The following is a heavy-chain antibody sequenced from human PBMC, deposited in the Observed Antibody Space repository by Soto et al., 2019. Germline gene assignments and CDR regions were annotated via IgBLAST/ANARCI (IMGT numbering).Heavy chain of an antibody. CDR2: ISAYNGNT. D-gene: IGHD3-3*01. CDR3: ARALYYDFWSPYYYYMDV. J-gene: IGHJ6*03. V-gene: IGHV1-18*01. Sequence: ASVKVSCKASGYTFTCYGISWVRQAPGQGLEWMGWISAYNGNTNYAQKLQGRVTMTRNTSISTAYMELSSLRSEDTAVYYCARALYYDFWSPYYYYMDVWGKGTTVTVSS. CDR1: GYTFTCYG.